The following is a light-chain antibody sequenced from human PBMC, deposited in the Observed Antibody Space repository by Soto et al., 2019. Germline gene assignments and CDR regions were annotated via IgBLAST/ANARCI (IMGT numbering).Light chain of an antibody. V-gene: IGLV2-14*01. CDR2: EVS. J-gene: IGLJ1*01. Sequence: QLVLTQPASVSGSPGHSITISCTGTSNDVGGYDYVSWYQQHPGKAPKLVIYEVSHRPSGISDRFSGSKSGNTASLTISGLQVEDEADYYCSSYATSSPYVFGPGTKLTVL. CDR1: SNDVGGYDY. CDR3: SSYATSSPYV.